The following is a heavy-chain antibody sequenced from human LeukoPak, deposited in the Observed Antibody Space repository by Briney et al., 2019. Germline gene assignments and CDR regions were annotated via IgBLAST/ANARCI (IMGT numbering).Heavy chain of an antibody. Sequence: SETLSLTCTVSGGAISSYYWSWIRQPPGKGLEWLGDIYYSGSTNYNPSLKSRVTVSVDTSKNQFSLKLSSVTAADTAVYYCARSNSYYDILTGYSPAAFDIWGQGTMVTVSS. CDR1: GGAISSYY. CDR3: ARSNSYYDILTGYSPAAFDI. J-gene: IGHJ3*02. D-gene: IGHD3-9*01. CDR2: IYYSGST. V-gene: IGHV4-59*08.